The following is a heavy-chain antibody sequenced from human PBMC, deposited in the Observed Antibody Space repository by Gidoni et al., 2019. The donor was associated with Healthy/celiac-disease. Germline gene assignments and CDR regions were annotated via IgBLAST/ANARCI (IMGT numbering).Heavy chain of an antibody. Sequence: EVQLVQSGAEVKKPGESLRISCTGSGSSLTSYWISWVRQMPGKGLEWMGRIDPSDSYTNYSPSFQGHVTISADKSISTAYLQWSSLKASDTAMYYCATGGPMVGAFDIWGQGTMVTVSS. CDR2: IDPSDSYT. J-gene: IGHJ3*02. CDR3: ATGGPMVGAFDI. V-gene: IGHV5-10-1*03. D-gene: IGHD2-8*01. CDR1: GSSLTSYW.